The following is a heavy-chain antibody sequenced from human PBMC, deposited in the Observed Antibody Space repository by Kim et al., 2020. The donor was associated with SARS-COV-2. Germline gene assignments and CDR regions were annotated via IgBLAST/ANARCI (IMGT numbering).Heavy chain of an antibody. CDR3: ARVRGVTVLLGYYYYGMDV. V-gene: IGHV4-34*01. J-gene: IGHJ6*02. CDR2: NNHSGST. CDR1: GGSFSGYY. Sequence: SETLSLTCAVYGGSFSGYYWSWIRQPPGKGLEWIGENNHSGSTNYNPSLKSRVTISVDTSKNQFSLKLSSVTAADTAVYYCARVRGVTVLLGYYYYGMDVWGQGTTVTVSS. D-gene: IGHD3-10*01.